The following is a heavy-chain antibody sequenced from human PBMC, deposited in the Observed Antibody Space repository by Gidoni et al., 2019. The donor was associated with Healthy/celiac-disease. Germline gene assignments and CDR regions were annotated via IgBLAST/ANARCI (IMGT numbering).Heavy chain of an antibody. Sequence: QVQLVAYGGGVVQPGRSLRLSCAASGFTFSSYGLPWVRQAPGKGLEGVAVISYDGSNKYYADSGKGRFTISRDKSKNTLYLQMNSLRAEDTAVYYCANGGQNWNYVYYDYYYGMDVWGQGTTVTVSS. J-gene: IGHJ6*02. V-gene: IGHV3-30*18. D-gene: IGHD1-7*01. CDR2: ISYDGSNK. CDR3: ANGGQNWNYVYYDYYYGMDV. CDR1: GFTFSSYG.